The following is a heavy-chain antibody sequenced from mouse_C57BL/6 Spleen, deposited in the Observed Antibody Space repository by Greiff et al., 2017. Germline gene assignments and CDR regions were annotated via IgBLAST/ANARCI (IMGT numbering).Heavy chain of an antibody. V-gene: IGHV1-81*01. J-gene: IGHJ1*03. CDR3: ARRGGSSPWYFDV. CDR2: IYPRSGNT. D-gene: IGHD1-1*01. Sequence: VQLQQSGAELARPGASVKLSCKASGYTFTSYGISWVKQRTGQGLEWIGEIYPRSGNTYYNEKFKGKATLTADKSSSTAYMELRSLTSEDSAVYFCARRGGSSPWYFDVWGTGTTVTVSS. CDR1: GYTFTSYG.